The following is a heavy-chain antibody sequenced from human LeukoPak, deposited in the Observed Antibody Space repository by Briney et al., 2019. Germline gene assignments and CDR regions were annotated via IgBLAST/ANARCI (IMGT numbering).Heavy chain of an antibody. J-gene: IGHJ4*02. V-gene: IGHV3-23*01. CDR2: ISGSGGST. Sequence: GGSLRLSCAASGFTFSNYGMSWVRQAPGKGLEWVSAISGSGGSTFYADSVKGRFTISRDNSKNTLYLQMNSLRAEDTAVYYCAKRSDSSVYYFDYWGQGTLVTVSS. CDR3: AKRSDSSVYYFDY. CDR1: GFTFSNYG. D-gene: IGHD3-22*01.